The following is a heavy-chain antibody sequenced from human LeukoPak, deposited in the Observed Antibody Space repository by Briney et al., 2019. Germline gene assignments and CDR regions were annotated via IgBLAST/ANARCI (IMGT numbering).Heavy chain of an antibody. CDR1: GFTFSRYA. Sequence: GRSLRLSCAASGFTFSRYAMHGVRQAPGKGLEWVAVISYDGSNKYYADSVKGRFTIPRDNSKNTLYLQKNSLRAEDTAVYYCARDPLELDIVVVPRAYHYGMDVWGQGTTVTVSS. J-gene: IGHJ6*02. CDR2: ISYDGSNK. D-gene: IGHD2-2*01. V-gene: IGHV3-30*04. CDR3: ARDPLELDIVVVPRAYHYGMDV.